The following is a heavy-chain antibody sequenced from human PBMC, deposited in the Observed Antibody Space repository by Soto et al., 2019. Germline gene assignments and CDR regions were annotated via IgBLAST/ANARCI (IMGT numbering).Heavy chain of an antibody. J-gene: IGHJ4*02. D-gene: IGHD3-16*02. CDR1: GYSVSSNSAA. CDR2: TYYRSKWYR. Sequence: SQTLSLTCVISGYSVSSNSAALNWISQSPSRGLEWLGRTYYRSKWYRDYAVSVKSRITINPDTSKNQFSLQLNSATPDDTAMYYCARIVGASEPDYWGQGTLVTVSS. CDR3: ARIVGASEPDY. V-gene: IGHV6-1*01.